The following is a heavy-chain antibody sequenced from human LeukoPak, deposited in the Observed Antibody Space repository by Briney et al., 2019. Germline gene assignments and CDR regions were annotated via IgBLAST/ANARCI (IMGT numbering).Heavy chain of an antibody. V-gene: IGHV3-53*01. Sequence: PGGSLRLSCAASGFTVSSNYMSWVRQAPGKGLEWVSLIYSGGSTYYADSVKGRFTISRDNSKNTLYLQMNSLRAEDTAVYYCARDGAGTTRWFDPWGQGTLVTVSS. CDR2: IYSGGST. J-gene: IGHJ5*02. D-gene: IGHD1-7*01. CDR3: ARDGAGTTRWFDP. CDR1: GFTVSSNY.